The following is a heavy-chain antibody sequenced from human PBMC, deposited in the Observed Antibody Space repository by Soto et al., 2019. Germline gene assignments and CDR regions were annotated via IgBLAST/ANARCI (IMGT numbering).Heavy chain of an antibody. D-gene: IGHD3-22*01. CDR2: IHSDGITT. V-gene: IGHV3-74*01. CDR1: GITFSNYW. CDR3: TLHKFDRSGYVSDY. J-gene: IGHJ4*02. Sequence: EVQVDESGGGLVQPGGSLRLSFAASGITFSNYWMEWVRQAPGKGLVWVSRIHSDGITTYYGDSVKGRFTISRDNAKSTGYLQMNSLGAEDTATYHCTLHKFDRSGYVSDYWGQGTLVTVS.